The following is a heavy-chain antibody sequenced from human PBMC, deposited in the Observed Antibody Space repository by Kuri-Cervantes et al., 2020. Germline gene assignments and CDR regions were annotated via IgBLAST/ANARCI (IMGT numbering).Heavy chain of an antibody. J-gene: IGHJ5*02. CDR3: ARDLGTAGVVT. CDR1: GGSFSGYY. Sequence: GSLRLSCAVYGGSFSGYYWSWIRQPPGKGLEWIGEINHSGSTNYNPSLKSRVTISVDTSKNQFSLKLSSVTAADTAVYYCARDLGTAGVVTWGQGTLVTVSS. V-gene: IGHV4-34*01. D-gene: IGHD6-13*01. CDR2: INHSGST.